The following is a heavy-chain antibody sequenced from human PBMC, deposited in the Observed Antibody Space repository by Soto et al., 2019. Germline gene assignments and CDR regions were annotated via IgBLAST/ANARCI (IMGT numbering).Heavy chain of an antibody. CDR3: ATPRGYCSGGSCYLWGYFDY. D-gene: IGHD2-15*01. CDR2: FDPEDGET. V-gene: IGHV1-24*01. J-gene: IGHJ4*02. Sequence: ASVKVSCKVSGYTLTELSMHWVRQAPGKGLEWMGGFDPEDGETIYAQKFQGRVTMTEDTSTDTAYMELSSLRSEDTAVYYCATPRGYCSGGSCYLWGYFDYWGQGTLVTVSS. CDR1: GYTLTELS.